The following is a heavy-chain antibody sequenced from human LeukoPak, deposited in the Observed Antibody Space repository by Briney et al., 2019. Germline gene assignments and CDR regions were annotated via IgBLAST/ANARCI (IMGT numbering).Heavy chain of an antibody. CDR3: AREIGPIQLHLWGSAFDY. D-gene: IGHD5-18*01. Sequence: ASVKVSCKASGYTFSNYYIHWVRQAPGQGLEWMGIINPSGGSRSYAQKFQGRLTVTRDTSTSTVYMELSSLRSEDTAVYYCAREIGPIQLHLWGSAFDYWGQGTLVTVSS. CDR2: INPSGGSR. J-gene: IGHJ4*02. V-gene: IGHV1-46*01. CDR1: GYTFSNYY.